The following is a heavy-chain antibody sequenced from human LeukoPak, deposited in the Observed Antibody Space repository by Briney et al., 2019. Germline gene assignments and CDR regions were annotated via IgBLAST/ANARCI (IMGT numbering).Heavy chain of an antibody. CDR2: MNPNSGNT. CDR1: GYTFTSYD. CDR3: ARGYEDDFWSGYYRVVFGDYYYGMDV. Sequence: ASVKVSCKASGYTFTSYDINWVRQATRQGLEWMGWMNPNSGNTGYAQKFQGRVTMTRNTSISTAYMELSSLRSEDTAVYYCARGYEDDFWSGYYRVVFGDYYYGMDVWGQGTTVTVSS. D-gene: IGHD3-3*01. J-gene: IGHJ6*02. V-gene: IGHV1-8*01.